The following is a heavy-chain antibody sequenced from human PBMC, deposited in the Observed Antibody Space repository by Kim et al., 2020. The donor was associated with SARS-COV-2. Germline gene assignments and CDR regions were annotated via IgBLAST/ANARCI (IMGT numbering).Heavy chain of an antibody. Sequence: GGSLRLSCAASGFTSSSYAMSWVRQAPGKGLEWVSVISGSGGSTYYADSVKGRFTISRDNSKNTLYLQMNSLRAEDTAVYYCAKGITMVRGVIPRFYYYGMDVWGQGTKVTVSS. V-gene: IGHV3-23*01. CDR3: AKGITMVRGVIPRFYYYGMDV. CDR2: ISGSGGST. J-gene: IGHJ6*02. D-gene: IGHD3-10*01. CDR1: GFTSSSYA.